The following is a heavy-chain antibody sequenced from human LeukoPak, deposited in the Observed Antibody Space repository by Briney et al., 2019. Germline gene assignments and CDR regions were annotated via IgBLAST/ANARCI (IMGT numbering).Heavy chain of an antibody. Sequence: SETLSLTCAVYGGSFSGYYWSWIRQPPGKGLEWIGEINHSGSTNYNPSLKSRVTISVDTSKNQFSLKLSSVTAADTAVYYCARQRFKLRFLEGEYFQHWGQGTLVTVSS. CDR2: INHSGST. D-gene: IGHD3-3*01. J-gene: IGHJ1*01. V-gene: IGHV4-34*01. CDR1: GGSFSGYY. CDR3: ARQRFKLRFLEGEYFQH.